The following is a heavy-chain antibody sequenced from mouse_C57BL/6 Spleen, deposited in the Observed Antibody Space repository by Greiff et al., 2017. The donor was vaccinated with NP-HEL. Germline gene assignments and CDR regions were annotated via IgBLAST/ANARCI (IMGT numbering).Heavy chain of an antibody. V-gene: IGHV1-15*01. J-gene: IGHJ3*01. CDR3: TSPYYSNYRFAY. D-gene: IGHD2-5*01. CDR2: IDPETGGT. CDR1: GYTFTDYE. Sequence: QVQLQQSGAELVRPGASVTLSCKASGYTFTDYEMHWVKQTPVHGLEWIGAIDPETGGTAYNQKFKGKAILTADKSSSTAYMELRSLTSEDSAVYYCTSPYYSNYRFAYWGQGTLVTVSA.